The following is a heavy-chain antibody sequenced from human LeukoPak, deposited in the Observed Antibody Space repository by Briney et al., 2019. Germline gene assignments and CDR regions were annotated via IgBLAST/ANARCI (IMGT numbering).Heavy chain of an antibody. V-gene: IGHV4-39*01. CDR3: AKRNYYDRLIWFDP. Sequence: SETLSLTCTVSGGSISSSSYYWGWIRQPPGKGLEWIGSIYYSGSTHYNPSLKSRATISVDTSKNQFSLKLTSVTAADTAVYYCAKRNYYDRLIWFDPWGQGTLVTVSS. J-gene: IGHJ5*02. CDR2: IYYSGST. CDR1: GGSISSSSYY. D-gene: IGHD3-22*01.